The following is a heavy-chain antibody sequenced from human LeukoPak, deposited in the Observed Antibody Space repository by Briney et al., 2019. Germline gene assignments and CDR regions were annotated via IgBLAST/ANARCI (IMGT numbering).Heavy chain of an antibody. CDR3: ARDSGYSYGSGKIYFDY. J-gene: IGHJ4*02. D-gene: IGHD5-18*01. CDR2: IRYDGSNK. V-gene: IGHV3-30*02. CDR1: GFTFSNYG. Sequence: GGSLRLSCAASGFTFSNYGIHWVRQAPGKGLEWVAFIRYDGSNKYYADSVKGRFTISRDNSKNTLYLQMNRLRAEDTAVYYCARDSGYSYGSGKIYFDYWGQGTLVTVSS.